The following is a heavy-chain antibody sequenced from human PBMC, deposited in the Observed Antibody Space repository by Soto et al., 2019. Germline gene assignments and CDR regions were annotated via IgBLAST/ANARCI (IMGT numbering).Heavy chain of an antibody. V-gene: IGHV3-74*01. CDR3: AREIASTGEYYFDF. Sequence: EVPLVESGGGLVQPGGSLRLSCAASGFTFSSYWMHWVRQAPGKGLVWVSRINRDGSSINYADSARGRVTISRDNATNALELQANGLRAVATAVYYCAREIASTGEYYFDFWGQGILVTVSS. J-gene: IGHJ4*02. CDR1: GFTFSSYW. D-gene: IGHD6-13*01. CDR2: INRDGSSI.